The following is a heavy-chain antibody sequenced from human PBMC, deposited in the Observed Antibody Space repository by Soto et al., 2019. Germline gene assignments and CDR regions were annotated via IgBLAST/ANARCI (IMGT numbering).Heavy chain of an antibody. Sequence: SETLSLTCTVSGGSISSYYWSWIRQPPGKGLEWIGYIYYSGSTNYNPSLKSRATISVNTSKNQFSLKLSSVTAADTAVYYCARGGRYDILTGSQSSPFDYWGQGTLVTVSS. J-gene: IGHJ4*02. CDR3: ARGGRYDILTGSQSSPFDY. CDR1: GGSISSYY. CDR2: IYYSGST. D-gene: IGHD3-9*01. V-gene: IGHV4-59*01.